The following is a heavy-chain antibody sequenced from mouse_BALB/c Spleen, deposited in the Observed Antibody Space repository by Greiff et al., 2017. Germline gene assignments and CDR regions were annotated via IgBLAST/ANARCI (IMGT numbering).Heavy chain of an antibody. Sequence: DVKLVESGGDLVKPGGSLKLSCAASGFTFSSYGMSWVRQTPDKRLEWVATISSGGSYTYYPDSVKGRFTISRDNAKNTLYLQMSSLKSEDTAMYYCASPITTVVATRYAMDYWGQGTSVTVSS. CDR2: ISSGGSYT. CDR3: ASPITTVVATRYAMDY. J-gene: IGHJ4*01. D-gene: IGHD1-1*01. V-gene: IGHV5-6*02. CDR1: GFTFSSYG.